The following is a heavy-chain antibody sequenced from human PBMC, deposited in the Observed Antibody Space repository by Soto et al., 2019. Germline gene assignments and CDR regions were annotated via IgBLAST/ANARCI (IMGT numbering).Heavy chain of an antibody. CDR2: IYYSGST. CDR3: ARHVVAGTSPYYFAY. D-gene: IGHD2-21*01. J-gene: IGHJ4*02. V-gene: IGHV4-39*01. CDR1: GGSISSSSYY. Sequence: SETLSLTCTVSGGSISSSSYYWGWIRQPPGKGLEWIGTIYYSGSTYYNPSLKSRVTISVDTSKNQFSLKLSSVTAADTAVYYCARHVVAGTSPYYFAYWGQGSLVTVSS.